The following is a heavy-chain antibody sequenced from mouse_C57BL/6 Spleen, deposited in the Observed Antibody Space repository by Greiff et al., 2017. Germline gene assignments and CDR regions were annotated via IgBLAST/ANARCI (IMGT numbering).Heavy chain of an antibody. Sequence: VQLQQPGTELVKPGASVKLSCKASGYTFTSYWMHWVKQRPGQGLEWIGNINPSNGGTNYNEKFKSKATLTVDKSSSTAYMQLCSLTSEDSAVYYGAAYYYGSSSWYFDVWGTGTTVTVSS. CDR3: AAYYYGSSSWYFDV. J-gene: IGHJ1*03. V-gene: IGHV1-53*01. CDR2: INPSNGGT. CDR1: GYTFTSYW. D-gene: IGHD1-1*01.